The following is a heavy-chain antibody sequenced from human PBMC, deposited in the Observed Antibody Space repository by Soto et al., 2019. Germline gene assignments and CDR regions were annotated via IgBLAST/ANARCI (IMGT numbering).Heavy chain of an antibody. CDR2: VSGSGGST. CDR1: GFTLSNYA. CDR3: ANRPSGEFAY. V-gene: IGHV3-23*01. J-gene: IGHJ4*02. D-gene: IGHD1-26*01. Sequence: EVQLLESGGGLVQPGESLRLSCAASGFTLSNYAMSWVRQAPGKGLEWVSTVSGSGGSTYYADSVKGRFTISRDNSKNTLFLQLNSLRAEDTAVYYCANRPSGEFAYWGQGTLVTVSS.